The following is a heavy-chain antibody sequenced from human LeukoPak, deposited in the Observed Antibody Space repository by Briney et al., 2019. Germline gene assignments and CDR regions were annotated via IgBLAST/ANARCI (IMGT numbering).Heavy chain of an antibody. CDR1: GFTFSSYG. Sequence: GGSLRLSCAASGFTFSSYGMHWVRQAPGKGLEWVAFIRYDGSNKYYADSVKGRFTISRDNSKNTLYLQMNSLRAEDTAAYYCAKGSVHCSSTSCYSWNWYFDLWGRGTLVTVSS. CDR2: IRYDGSNK. V-gene: IGHV3-30*02. D-gene: IGHD2-2*01. CDR3: AKGSVHCSSTSCYSWNWYFDL. J-gene: IGHJ2*01.